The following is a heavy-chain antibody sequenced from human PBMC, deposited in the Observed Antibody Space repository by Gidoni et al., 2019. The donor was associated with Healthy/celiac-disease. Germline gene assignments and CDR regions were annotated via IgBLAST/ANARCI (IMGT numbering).Heavy chain of an antibody. J-gene: IGHJ4*02. CDR1: GGSISISSYY. CDR2: IYYSGST. D-gene: IGHD6-13*01. V-gene: IGHV4-39*01. Sequence: QLQLQESAPGLLKPSETLSLTCTVSGGSISISSYYWGWIRQPPGKGLEWIGSIYYSGSTYYNPSLKSRVTISVDTSKNQFSLKLSSVTAADTAVYYCAKYSSSWTFFDYWGQGTLDTVSS. CDR3: AKYSSSWTFFDY.